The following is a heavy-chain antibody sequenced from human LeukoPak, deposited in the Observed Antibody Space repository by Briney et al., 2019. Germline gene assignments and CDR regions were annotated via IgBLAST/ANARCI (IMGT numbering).Heavy chain of an antibody. CDR2: IKQDGSEK. CDR3: AREESYSSSWYPGWDYYYYMDV. CDR1: GFTFSSYW. V-gene: IGHV3-7*01. D-gene: IGHD6-13*01. Sequence: PGGSLRLSCAAPGFTFSSYWMSWVHQAPGKGLEWVANIKQDGSEKYYVDSVKGRFTISRDNAKNSLYLQMNSLRAEDTAVYYCAREESYSSSWYPGWDYYYYMDVWGKGTTVTVSS. J-gene: IGHJ6*03.